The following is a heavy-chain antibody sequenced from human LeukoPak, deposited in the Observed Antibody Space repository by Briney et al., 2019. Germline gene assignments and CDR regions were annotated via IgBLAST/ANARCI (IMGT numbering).Heavy chain of an antibody. J-gene: IGHJ4*02. CDR3: AKDPHPYSSFYYFDY. Sequence: GGSLRLSCAACGFTFSSYEMNWVRQAPGKGLEWVSYISSSGSTIYYADSVKGRFTISRDNAKNSLYLQMNSLRAEDTAVYYCAKDPHPYSSFYYFDYWGQGTLVTVSS. D-gene: IGHD6-19*01. CDR2: ISSSGSTI. CDR1: GFTFSSYE. V-gene: IGHV3-48*03.